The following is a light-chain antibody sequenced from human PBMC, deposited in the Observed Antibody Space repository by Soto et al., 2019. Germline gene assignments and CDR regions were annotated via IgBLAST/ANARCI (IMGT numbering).Light chain of an antibody. CDR2: GAS. J-gene: IGKJ1*01. V-gene: IGKV3-20*01. CDR3: QQYGSLPWT. Sequence: EVVLTQSPATLSVSPGERATLSCRASRSVSSNLAWYQQKPGQAPRLLIYGASTRATGIPDRFSGTESGTDFTLTVSGLEPEDFAVYYCQQYGSLPWTFGQGTKVDIK. CDR1: RSVSSN.